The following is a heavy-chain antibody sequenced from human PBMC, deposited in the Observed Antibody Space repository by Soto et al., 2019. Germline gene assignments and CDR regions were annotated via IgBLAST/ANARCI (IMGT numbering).Heavy chain of an antibody. Sequence: SETLSLTCTVSGGSTNSNNYYWSWIRQPPGKGLAWIASLYNDGSTYYSPSLKSRVTISADTSKNQFSLKLKSVTAADTAVYYCAKVVVAATRHTDFDSWGQGTLVTVSS. J-gene: IGHJ4*02. CDR2: LYNDGST. D-gene: IGHD2-15*01. CDR1: GGSTNSNNYY. V-gene: IGHV4-39*01. CDR3: AKVVVAATRHTDFDS.